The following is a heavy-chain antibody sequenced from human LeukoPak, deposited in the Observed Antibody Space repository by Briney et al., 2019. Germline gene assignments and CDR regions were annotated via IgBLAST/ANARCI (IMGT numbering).Heavy chain of an antibody. J-gene: IGHJ4*02. V-gene: IGHV3-66*01. Sequence: GGSLRLSCAASGFIVNNNYMSWVRQAPGKGLEWVSIVYGDGSTYYADSVKGGFTVSRDTSKNALHLQMNNLRADDTAVYYCARGYDSGGYYAIWAFDYWGQGTLVTVSS. D-gene: IGHD3-22*01. CDR3: ARGYDSGGYYAIWAFDY. CDR2: VYGDGST. CDR1: GFIVNNNY.